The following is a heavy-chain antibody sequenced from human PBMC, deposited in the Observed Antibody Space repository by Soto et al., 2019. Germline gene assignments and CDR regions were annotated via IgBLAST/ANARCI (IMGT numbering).Heavy chain of an antibody. J-gene: IGHJ4*02. CDR1: GFTFSSYG. V-gene: IGHV3-30*18. CDR2: ISYDGSNK. Sequence: GGSLRLSCAASGFTFSSYGMHWVRQAPGKGLEWVAVISYDGSNKYYADSVKGRFTISRENSKNTLYLQMNSLRAEDTAVYYCAKDSYYYGSGSYYNHDYWGQGTLVTVSS. CDR3: AKDSYYYGSGSYYNHDY. D-gene: IGHD3-10*01.